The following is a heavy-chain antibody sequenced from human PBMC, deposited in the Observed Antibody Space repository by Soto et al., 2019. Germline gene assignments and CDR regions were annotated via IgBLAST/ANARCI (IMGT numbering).Heavy chain of an antibody. J-gene: IGHJ4*02. V-gene: IGHV4-31*03. Sequence: SETLSLTCTVSGVSINSATNFWNWIRQHPGKGPEWIGYISYTGNSYYNPSLKSRISISVDTSKNQFSLNLSSVTVADTAVYYCARGLYAGWPFDYCDLGTGVPLS. CDR3: ARGLYAGWPFDY. D-gene: IGHD6-19*01. CDR1: GVSINSATNF. CDR2: ISYTGNS.